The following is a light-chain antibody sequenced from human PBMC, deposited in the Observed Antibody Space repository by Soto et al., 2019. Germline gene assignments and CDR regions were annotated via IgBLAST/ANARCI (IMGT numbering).Light chain of an antibody. CDR3: QQYNNWPTRYT. J-gene: IGKJ2*01. CDR1: QSISSN. CDR2: VAS. Sequence: EIVMTQSPATLSVSPGERATLSCRASQSISSNLAWYQQKPGQAPRLLIYVASTRATGIPARFSGSGSGTEFTLTISSLQSEDSAVYYCQQYNNWPTRYTFGQGTKLEIK. V-gene: IGKV3-15*01.